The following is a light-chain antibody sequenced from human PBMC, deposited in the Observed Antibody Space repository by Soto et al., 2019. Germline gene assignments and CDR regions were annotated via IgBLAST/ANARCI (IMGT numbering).Light chain of an antibody. CDR3: SSYATSTTVL. J-gene: IGLJ2*01. CDR2: DVS. V-gene: IGLV2-14*03. CDR1: SSDVGGYNY. Sequence: QSALTQPASVSGSPGQSITISCTGTSSDVGGYNYVSWYQQHPGRAPQLMIYDVSHRPSGVSNRFSGSRSGNTASLTISALQAEDEADYYCSSYATSTTVLFGGGTKLTVL.